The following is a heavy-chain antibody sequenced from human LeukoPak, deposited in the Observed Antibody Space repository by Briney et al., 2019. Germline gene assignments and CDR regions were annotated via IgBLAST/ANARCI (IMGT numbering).Heavy chain of an antibody. CDR1: GGSFSGYY. D-gene: IGHD6-19*01. J-gene: IGHJ6*02. CDR3: ARVIESGWYYYYYGMDV. Sequence: SETLSLTCAVYGGSFSGYYWSWVRQPPGKGLEWIGEINHSGSTNYNPSLKSRVTISVDTSKNQFSLKLSSVTAADTAVYYCARVIESGWYYYYYGMDVWGQGTTVTVSS. V-gene: IGHV4-34*01. CDR2: INHSGST.